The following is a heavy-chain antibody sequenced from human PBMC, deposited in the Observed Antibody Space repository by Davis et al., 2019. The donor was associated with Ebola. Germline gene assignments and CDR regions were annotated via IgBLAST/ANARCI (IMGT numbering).Heavy chain of an antibody. CDR3: ARCLRTVTTNWFDP. J-gene: IGHJ5*02. D-gene: IGHD4-17*01. CDR1: GYTFTSYG. CDR2: ISAYNGNT. Sequence: ASVKVSCKASGYTFTSYGISWVRQAPGQGLEWMGWISAYNGNTNYAQKLQGRVTMTTDTSTSTAYMELRSLRSEDTAVYYCARCLRTVTTNWFDPWGQGTLVTVSS. V-gene: IGHV1-18*01.